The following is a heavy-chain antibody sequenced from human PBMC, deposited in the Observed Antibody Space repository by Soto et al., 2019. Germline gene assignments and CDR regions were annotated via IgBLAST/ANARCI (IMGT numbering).Heavy chain of an antibody. CDR3: ESTVVTNPTYDAFDI. V-gene: IGHV1-2*04. CDR1: GYTFTGYY. D-gene: IGHD2-15*01. CDR2: INPNSGGT. J-gene: IGHJ3*02. Sequence: GASVKVSCKASGYTFTGYYMHWVRQAPGQGLEWMGWINPNSGGTNYAQKFQGWVTMTRDTSISTAYMELSRLRSDDTAVYYCESTVVTNPTYDAFDIWGQGTTVTVSS.